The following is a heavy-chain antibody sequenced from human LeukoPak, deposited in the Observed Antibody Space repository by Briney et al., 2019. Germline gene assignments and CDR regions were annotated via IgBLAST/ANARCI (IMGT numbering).Heavy chain of an antibody. V-gene: IGHV1-2*02. CDR3: ASLLLSSSPALSSYYMDV. CDR2: INPNSGGT. J-gene: IGHJ6*03. D-gene: IGHD6-6*01. CDR1: GYTFTGYY. Sequence: ASVKVSCKASGYTFTGYYMHWVRQAPGQGLEWMGWINPNSGGTNYAQKFQGRVTMTRDTSISTAYMELSRLRSDDTAVYYCASLLLSSSPALSSYYMDVWGKGTTVTVSS.